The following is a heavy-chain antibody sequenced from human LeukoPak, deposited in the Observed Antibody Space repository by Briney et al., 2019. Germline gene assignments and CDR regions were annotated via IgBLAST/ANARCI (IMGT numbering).Heavy chain of an antibody. V-gene: IGHV3-23*01. CDR1: GFTFSSYA. D-gene: IGHD5-24*01. CDR3: AKAGSGYNYLGWYFDL. J-gene: IGHJ2*01. Sequence: GGSLRLSCAASGFTFSSYAMSWVRQAPGKGLEWVSAISGSGGSTYYADSVKGRFTISRDNSKNTLYLQMNSLRAEVTAVYYCAKAGSGYNYLGWYFDLWGRGTLVTVSS. CDR2: ISGSGGST.